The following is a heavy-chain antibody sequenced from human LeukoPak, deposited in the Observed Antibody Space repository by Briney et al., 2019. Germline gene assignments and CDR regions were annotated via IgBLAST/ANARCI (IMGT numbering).Heavy chain of an antibody. CDR2: IYHSGST. CDR3: AKLREREDIVVVPAASEYYFDY. CDR1: GYSISSGYY. D-gene: IGHD2-2*01. V-gene: IGHV4-38-2*01. Sequence: SETLSLTCAVSGYSISSGYYWGWVRQPPGKGLEWIGSIYHSGSTYYNPSLKSRVTISVDTSKNQFSLKLSSVTAADTAVYYCAKLREREDIVVVPAASEYYFDYWGQGTLVTVSS. J-gene: IGHJ4*02.